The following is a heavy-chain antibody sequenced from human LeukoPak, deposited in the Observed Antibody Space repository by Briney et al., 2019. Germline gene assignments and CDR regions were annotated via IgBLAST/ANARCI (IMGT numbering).Heavy chain of an antibody. Sequence: GGSLRLSCAASGFTVSSRYVSWVRQAPGKGLEWVSIIYSGGNTYYGDSVKGRFTISRDNSKNTVYLDMNSLRAEDTALYYCSGSRWYGYFDYWGQGTLVTVSS. V-gene: IGHV3-53*01. J-gene: IGHJ4*02. CDR3: SGSRWYGYFDY. D-gene: IGHD6-13*01. CDR1: GFTVSSRY. CDR2: IYSGGNT.